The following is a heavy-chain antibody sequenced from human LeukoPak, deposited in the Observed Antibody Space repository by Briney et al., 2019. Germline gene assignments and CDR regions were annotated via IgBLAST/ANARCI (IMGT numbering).Heavy chain of an antibody. V-gene: IGHV3-48*04. CDR2: ISSSSSTI. J-gene: IGHJ4*02. Sequence: PGGSLRLSCAASGFTFSSYSIDWVRQAPGKGLEWLSYISSSSSTIYYADPVKGRFTISRDNAKNSVYLQMNSLRAEDTAVYYCARDNYDSSGLDYWGQGTLVTVSS. D-gene: IGHD3-22*01. CDR1: GFTFSSYS. CDR3: ARDNYDSSGLDY.